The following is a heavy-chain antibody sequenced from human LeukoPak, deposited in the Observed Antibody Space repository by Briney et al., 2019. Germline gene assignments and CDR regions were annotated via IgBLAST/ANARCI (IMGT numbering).Heavy chain of an antibody. CDR1: GFTVRSSY. CDR3: VADTDYDAFDI. CDR2: IYNGETK. D-gene: IGHD4-11*01. J-gene: IGHJ3*02. V-gene: IGHV3-53*01. Sequence: GGSLRLSCAASGFTVRSSYMNWVRQAPGKGLEWVSVIYNGETKVYADSVKGRFTISRDNSENTLHLQMNSLRAEDTAVYYYVADTDYDAFDIWGQGTRVTVSS.